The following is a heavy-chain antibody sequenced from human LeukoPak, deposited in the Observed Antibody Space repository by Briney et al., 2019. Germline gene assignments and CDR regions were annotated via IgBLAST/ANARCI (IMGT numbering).Heavy chain of an antibody. Sequence: GGSLRLSCAASGFTFSRYSMNWVRQAPGKGLEWVSCISSTGDYIYYADSVRGRFTISRDNAKNSLYLQMHTLRAEDTAVYYCARGGTTGYTSGWLFDSWGQGTLVSVSS. CDR2: ISSTGDYI. CDR1: GFTFSRYS. V-gene: IGHV3-21*01. J-gene: IGHJ4*02. CDR3: ARGGTTGYTSGWLFDS. D-gene: IGHD6-19*01.